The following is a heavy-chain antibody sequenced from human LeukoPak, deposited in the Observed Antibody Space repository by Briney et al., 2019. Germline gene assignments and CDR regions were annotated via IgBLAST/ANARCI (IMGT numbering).Heavy chain of an antibody. V-gene: IGHV1-8*01. CDR1: GYTFTSYD. D-gene: IGHD6-13*01. CDR2: MNPNSGNT. CDR3: ARGRRRTAAAGRGVYYYYYYMDV. J-gene: IGHJ6*03. Sequence: EASVKVSCKASGYTFTSYDINWVRQATGQGLEWMGWMNPNSGNTGYAQKFQGRVTMTRNTSISTAYMELSSLRSEDTAVYYCARGRRRTAAAGRGVYYYYYYMDVWGKGTTVTVSS.